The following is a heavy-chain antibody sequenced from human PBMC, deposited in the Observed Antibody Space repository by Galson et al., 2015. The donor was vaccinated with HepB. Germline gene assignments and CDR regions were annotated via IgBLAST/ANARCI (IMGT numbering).Heavy chain of an antibody. J-gene: IGHJ6*02. V-gene: IGHV1-18*04. CDR3: TRDSLWFGESWENFGIDV. D-gene: IGHD3-10*01. CDR2: ISDKNGNT. CDR1: GYSFTDYG. Sequence: SVKVSCKASGYSFTDYGMSWARQAPGQGLEWMGWISDKNGNTDYAQQFQGRVTMTTDKSTSTAYMEVRRLRSDDTAVYYCTRDSLWFGESWENFGIDVWGQGTTVTVSS.